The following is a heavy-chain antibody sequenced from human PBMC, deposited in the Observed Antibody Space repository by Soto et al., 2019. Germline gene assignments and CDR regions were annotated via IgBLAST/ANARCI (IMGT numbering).Heavy chain of an antibody. CDR3: ARDRITMVRGGGYFDY. Sequence: QVQLVQSGAEVKKPGSSVKVSCKASGGTFSSYAISWVRQAPGQGLEWMGGIIPIFGTANYAQKLQGRVTITADESTRTAYRELSSMGTEDTAVYYCARDRITMVRGGGYFDYWGQGTLVTVSS. J-gene: IGHJ4*02. CDR2: IIPIFGTA. D-gene: IGHD3-10*01. CDR1: GGTFSSYA. V-gene: IGHV1-69*01.